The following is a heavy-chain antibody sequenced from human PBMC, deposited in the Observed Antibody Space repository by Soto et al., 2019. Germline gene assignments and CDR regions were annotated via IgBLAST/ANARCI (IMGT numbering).Heavy chain of an antibody. V-gene: IGHV3-33*01. CDR1: GFTFSSYG. CDR2: IWYDGSNK. CDR3: ATGKHEDGDYTPLDY. D-gene: IGHD4-17*01. Sequence: QVQLVESGGGVVQPGRSLRLSCAASGFTFSSYGMLWVRQAPGKGLEWVAVIWYDGSNKYYADSVKGRFTISRDNSKNTLYLQMNSLRAEDTAVYYCATGKHEDGDYTPLDYWGQGTLVTVSS. J-gene: IGHJ4*02.